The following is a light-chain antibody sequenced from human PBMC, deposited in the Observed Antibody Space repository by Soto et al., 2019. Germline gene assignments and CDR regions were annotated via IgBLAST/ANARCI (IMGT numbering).Light chain of an antibody. CDR2: EVA. CDR1: SSDVGGYNF. V-gene: IGLV2-14*03. CDR3: SSYTSGSTLPWV. Sequence: QSVLTQTASVSGSPGQSITMSCTGTSSDVGGYNFVSWYQQHPGKAPKLIVHEVANRLSGVSGRFSGSKSGNTAFLTISGLQAEDEAVYYCSSYTSGSTLPWVFGTGTKVTVL. J-gene: IGLJ1*01.